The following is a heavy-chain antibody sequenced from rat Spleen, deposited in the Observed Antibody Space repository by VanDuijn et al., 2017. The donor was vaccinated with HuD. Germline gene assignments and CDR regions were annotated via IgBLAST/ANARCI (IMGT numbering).Heavy chain of an antibody. CDR2: INYDGSST. CDR3: ARPSYGYPFAY. J-gene: IGHJ3*01. CDR1: GFTFSDYY. V-gene: IGHV5-7*01. Sequence: EVQLVESDGGLVQPGRSLKLSCAASGFTFSDYYMAWVRQAPTKGLEWVATINYDGSSTYYRDSVKGQFTISRDNAKTTLYLQMDSLRSEDTATYYCARPSYGYPFAYWGQGTLVTVSS. D-gene: IGHD1-7*01.